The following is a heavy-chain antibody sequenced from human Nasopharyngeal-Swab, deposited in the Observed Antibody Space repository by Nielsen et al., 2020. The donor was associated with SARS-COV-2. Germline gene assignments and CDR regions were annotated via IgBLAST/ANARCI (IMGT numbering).Heavy chain of an antibody. CDR3: ARSPYSINWYYFDY. V-gene: IGHV3-66*01. CDR2: FYSSGNT. J-gene: IGHJ4*02. CDR1: GFTVSNNY. Sequence: GESLKISCAASGFTVSNNYMSWVRQAPGKGLKWVSVFYSSGNTYYADSVKGRFTITRDISRNTLYLQMNSLRAEDTAVYYCARSPYSINWYYFDYWGQGTLVTVSS. D-gene: IGHD6-13*01.